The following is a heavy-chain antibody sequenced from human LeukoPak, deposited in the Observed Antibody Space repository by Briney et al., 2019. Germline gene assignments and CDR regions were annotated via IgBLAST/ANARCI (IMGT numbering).Heavy chain of an antibody. J-gene: IGHJ4*02. Sequence: VGSLRLSCVASGFTVSSNYMSWVRQAPGKGLEWVSVIYSGGSTYYADSVKGRFTISRDNSKNTLYLQMNSLRAEDTAVYYCARVASGSYYYPFDYWGQGTLVTVSS. CDR2: IYSGGST. CDR1: GFTVSSNY. CDR3: ARVASGSYYYPFDY. V-gene: IGHV3-53*01. D-gene: IGHD1-26*01.